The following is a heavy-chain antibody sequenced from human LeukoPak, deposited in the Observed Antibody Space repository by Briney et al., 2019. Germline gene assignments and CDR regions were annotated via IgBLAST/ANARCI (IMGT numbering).Heavy chain of an antibody. CDR1: GYTFTDYY. J-gene: IGHJ4*02. V-gene: IGHV1-2*02. D-gene: IGHD1-26*01. Sequence: ASVKVSCKASGYTFTDYYIHWVRQAPRQGLEWMGWVSPYSGGTNFAQRFQGRVTMTRDTSISTAYMELSRLRFDDTAVYYCAMLGDTHVDYWGRGALVIVSS. CDR2: VSPYSGGT. CDR3: AMLGDTHVDY.